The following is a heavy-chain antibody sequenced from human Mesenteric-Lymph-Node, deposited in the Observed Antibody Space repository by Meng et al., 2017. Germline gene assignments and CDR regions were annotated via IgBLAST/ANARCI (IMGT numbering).Heavy chain of an antibody. D-gene: IGHD5-18*01. Sequence: GESLKISCAASGFTFSSYVMHWVRQAPGKGLEWVAVIWHDASNRYYGDSVKGRFTISRDNSKDTFYLEMSSPRAEDTAFYYCARDNSGYNSGLGALDFWGQGTLVTVSS. CDR3: ARDNSGYNSGLGALDF. J-gene: IGHJ3*01. V-gene: IGHV3-33*01. CDR2: IWHDASNR. CDR1: GFTFSSYV.